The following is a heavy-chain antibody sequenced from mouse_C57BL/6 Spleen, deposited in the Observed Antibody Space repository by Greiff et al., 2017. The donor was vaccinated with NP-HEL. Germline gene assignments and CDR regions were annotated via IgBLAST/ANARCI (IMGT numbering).Heavy chain of an antibody. CDR2: IYPRSGNT. CDR1: GYTFTSYG. J-gene: IGHJ1*03. Sequence: VKLQESGAELARPGASVKPSCKASGYTFTSYGISWVKQRTGQGLEWIGEIYPRSGNTYYNEKFKGKATLTADKSSSTAYMELRSLTSEDSAVYFCARDGSSPYWYFDVWGTGTTVTVSS. V-gene: IGHV1-81*01. CDR3: ARDGSSPYWYFDV. D-gene: IGHD1-1*01.